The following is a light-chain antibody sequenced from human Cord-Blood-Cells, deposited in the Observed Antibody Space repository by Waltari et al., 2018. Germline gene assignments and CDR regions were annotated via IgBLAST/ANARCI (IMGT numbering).Light chain of an antibody. J-gene: IGLJ2*01. CDR1: SIAVGRYNL. Sequence: SALTQPASVSGSPAQSITISCTVPSIAVGRYNLFSRYQQHPGKAPKLMIYEVSKRPSGVSNRFSGSKSGNTASLTISGLQAEDEADYYCCSYAGSSTYVVFGGGTKLTVL. CDR3: CSYAGSSTYVV. V-gene: IGLV2-23*02. CDR2: EVS.